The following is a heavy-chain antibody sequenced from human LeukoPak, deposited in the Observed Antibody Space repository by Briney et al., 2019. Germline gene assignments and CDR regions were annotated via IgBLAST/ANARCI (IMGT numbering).Heavy chain of an antibody. J-gene: IGHJ3*02. CDR3: ARGNRPYGEHEAFDI. D-gene: IGHD3-10*01. V-gene: IGHV4-59*12. CDR2: IYYSGST. CDR1: GGSISSYF. Sequence: SPSETLSLTCIVSGGSISSYFWSWIRQPPGKGLEWIGYIYYSGSTYYNPSLQSRVTISVDTSKNQFSLKVSSVSAADTAVYYCARGNRPYGEHEAFDIWGHGTTVTVSP.